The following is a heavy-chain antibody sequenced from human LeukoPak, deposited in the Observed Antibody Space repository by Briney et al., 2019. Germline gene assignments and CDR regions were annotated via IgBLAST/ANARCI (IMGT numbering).Heavy chain of an antibody. V-gene: IGHV1-2*02. Sequence: ASVKVSCKASGYTFTGYYMHWVRQAPGQGREWMGWINPNSGGANYAQKFQGRATMTRDTSISTAYMDLSSLRSDDTAVYYCARDYGGFCTSDNCYRTIFDYWGQGTLVTVSS. D-gene: IGHD2-2*02. CDR2: INPNSGGA. J-gene: IGHJ4*02. CDR3: ARDYGGFCTSDNCYRTIFDY. CDR1: GYTFTGYY.